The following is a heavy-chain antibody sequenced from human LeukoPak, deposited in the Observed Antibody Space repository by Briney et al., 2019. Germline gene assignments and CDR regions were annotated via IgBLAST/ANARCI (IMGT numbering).Heavy chain of an antibody. CDR1: GLTFSSYG. CDR3: AKDGYNSRGYFDY. CDR2: ISYDGSNK. V-gene: IGHV3-30*18. J-gene: IGHJ4*02. D-gene: IGHD5-24*01. Sequence: GGSLRLSCAASGLTFSSYGMHWVRQAPGKGLEWVAVISYDGSNKYYADSVKGRFTISRDNSKNTLYLQKNSLRAEDTAVYYCAKDGYNSRGYFDYWGQGTLVTVSS.